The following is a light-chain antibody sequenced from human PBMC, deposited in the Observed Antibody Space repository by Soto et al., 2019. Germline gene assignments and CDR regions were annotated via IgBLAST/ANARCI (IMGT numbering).Light chain of an antibody. CDR2: AAT. CDR1: QSVSRY. V-gene: IGKV1-39*01. J-gene: IGKJ1*01. CDR3: QQSSSTPRT. Sequence: TQSPATLSLSPGERATLSCRASQSVSRYVNWYQQKPGKAPKFLIYAATSLQSGVPSRFSGSGSGTDFTLTSSSLQPEDFATYYCQQSSSTPRTFGQGTRVEIK.